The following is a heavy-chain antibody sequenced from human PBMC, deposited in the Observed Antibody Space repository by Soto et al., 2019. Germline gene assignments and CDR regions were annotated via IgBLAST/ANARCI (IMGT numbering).Heavy chain of an antibody. D-gene: IGHD1-1*01. V-gene: IGHV4-34*01. CDR3: ARGRPAIATRWFDP. Sequence: SETLSLTCGVFVGSFSDAYWSWIRQSPGKGLEWIGEITSSGTTYYNPSLKSRVTISGDTSKNQFSLEVRSVTAADTAVYYCARGRPAIATRWFDPWGQGTLVTVSS. CDR2: ITSSGTT. J-gene: IGHJ5*02. CDR1: VGSFSDAY.